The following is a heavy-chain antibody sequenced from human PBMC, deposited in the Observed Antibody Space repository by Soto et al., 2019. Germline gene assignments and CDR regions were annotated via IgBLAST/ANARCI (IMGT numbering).Heavy chain of an antibody. CDR3: AREAINSSGYSRYFLH. CDR2: INPSGGST. CDR1: GYTFTHYH. V-gene: IGHV1-46*01. Sequence: ASVKVSCKASGYTFTHYHVYWVRQAPGRGLEWLGMINPSGGSTTYAQNLQGRVTMTRDTSTNTAYMELSSLRSEDTAVYYCAREAINSSGYSRYFLHWGQGTLVTVSS. D-gene: IGHD3-22*01. J-gene: IGHJ1*01.